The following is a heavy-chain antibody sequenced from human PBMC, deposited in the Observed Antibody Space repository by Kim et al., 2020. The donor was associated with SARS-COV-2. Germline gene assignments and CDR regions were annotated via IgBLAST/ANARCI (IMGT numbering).Heavy chain of an antibody. Sequence: ASVKVSCKASGYTFTGYYMHWVRQAPGQGLEWMGWINPNSGGTNYAQKFQGWVTMTRDTSISTAYMELSRLRSDDTAVYYCAVTSRRRYGYSSSWYPFDYWGQGTLVTVSS. CDR3: AVTSRRRYGYSSSWYPFDY. V-gene: IGHV1-2*04. CDR2: INPNSGGT. D-gene: IGHD6-13*01. CDR1: GYTFTGYY. J-gene: IGHJ4*02.